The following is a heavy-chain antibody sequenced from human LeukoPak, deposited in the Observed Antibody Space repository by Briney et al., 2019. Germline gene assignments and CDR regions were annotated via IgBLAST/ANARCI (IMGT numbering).Heavy chain of an antibody. J-gene: IGHJ4*02. CDR1: GYTLTELS. CDR2: FYPEDGET. D-gene: IGHD6-13*01. CDR3: ATGTIAAAGTFDY. V-gene: IGHV1-24*01. Sequence: ASVTVSCKVSGYTLTELSMHWVRQAPGKGLEWMGGFYPEDGETIYAQKFQGRVTMTEDTSTDTAYMELSSLRSEDTAVYYCATGTIAAAGTFDYWGQGTLVTVSS.